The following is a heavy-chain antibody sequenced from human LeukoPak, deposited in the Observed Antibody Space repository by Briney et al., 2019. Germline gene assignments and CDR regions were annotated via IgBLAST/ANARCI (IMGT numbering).Heavy chain of an antibody. CDR2: IYWDDDK. CDR3: AHIRAGLYGSGPYGMDV. J-gene: IGHJ6*02. V-gene: IGHV2-5*02. D-gene: IGHD3-10*01. CDR1: GFSLSTSGVG. Sequence: SGPTLVNPTQTLTLTCTFSGFSLSTSGVGVGWIRQPPGKALEWLALIYWDDDKRYSPSLKSRLTITKDTSKNQVVLTMTNMDPVDTATYYCAHIRAGLYGSGPYGMDVWGQGTTVTVSS.